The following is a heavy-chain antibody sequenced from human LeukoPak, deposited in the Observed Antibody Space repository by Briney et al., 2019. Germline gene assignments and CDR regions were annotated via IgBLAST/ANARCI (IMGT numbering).Heavy chain of an antibody. Sequence: SETLSLTSAVYGGSFSGYYWSWIRQPPGKGLEWIGEINHSGSTNYNPSLKSRVTISVDTSKNQFSLKLSSVTAADTAVYYCARGPPRGYYRNWGQGTLVTVSS. D-gene: IGHD3-3*01. CDR1: GGSFSGYY. CDR3: ARGPPRGYYRN. J-gene: IGHJ4*02. V-gene: IGHV4-34*01. CDR2: INHSGST.